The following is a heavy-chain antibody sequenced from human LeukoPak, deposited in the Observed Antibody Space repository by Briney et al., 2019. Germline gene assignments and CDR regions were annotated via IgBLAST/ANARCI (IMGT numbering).Heavy chain of an antibody. CDR3: ARKDGDY. V-gene: IGHV4-4*07. CDR2: IYSSGST. CDR1: GASISSFH. Sequence: SETLSLTCIVSGASISSFHWTWIRQPAGKGLEWIGLIYSSGSTIYNPSLKSRVAMSVDMTKNQLSLKLSSVTAADTAMYCCARKDGDYWGQGTLVTVSS. J-gene: IGHJ4*02.